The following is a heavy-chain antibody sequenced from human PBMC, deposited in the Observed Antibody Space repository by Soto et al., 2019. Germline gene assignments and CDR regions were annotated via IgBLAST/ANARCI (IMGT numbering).Heavy chain of an antibody. CDR3: AKGYYGFLTSHWGFTPPEY. Sequence: GGSLRLSCAASGFSFRNYGMHWVRQAPGKGLEWVALIASDGSNKYYADSVKGRFTISRDNSKNRLYLQMNSLRPEDTTVYFCAKGYYGFLTSHWGFTPPEYWGQGTLVTVSS. V-gene: IGHV3-30*18. CDR1: GFSFRNYG. CDR2: IASDGSNK. D-gene: IGHD3-9*01. J-gene: IGHJ4*02.